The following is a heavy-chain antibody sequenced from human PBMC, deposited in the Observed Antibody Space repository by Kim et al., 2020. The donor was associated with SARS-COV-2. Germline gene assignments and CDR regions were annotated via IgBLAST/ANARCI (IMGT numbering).Heavy chain of an antibody. J-gene: IGHJ3*02. CDR1: GFTFSSYG. Sequence: GGSLRLSCAASGFTFSSYGMHWVRQAPGKGLEWVAVISYDGSNKYYADSVKGRFTISRDNSKNTLYLQMNSLRAEDTAVYYCARNRGEDYYDSSGYYGAFDIWGQGTMVTVSS. V-gene: IGHV3-33*05. D-gene: IGHD3-22*01. CDR3: ARNRGEDYYDSSGYYGAFDI. CDR2: ISYDGSNK.